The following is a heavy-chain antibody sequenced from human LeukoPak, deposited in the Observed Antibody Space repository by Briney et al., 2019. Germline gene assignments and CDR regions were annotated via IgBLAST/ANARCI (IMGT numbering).Heavy chain of an antibody. V-gene: IGHV1-8*01. J-gene: IGHJ4*02. CDR1: GYTFTNFD. CDR2: MNPVSGNA. D-gene: IGHD6-13*01. CDR3: ARAPMGAAALY. Sequence: ASVKVSCKASGYTFTNFDINWVRQAPGQGLEWMGWMNPVSGNAGSAQKFQGRITLTRDTSINTAYMELSSLRSDDTAFYYCARAPMGAAALYWGQGTLVTVSS.